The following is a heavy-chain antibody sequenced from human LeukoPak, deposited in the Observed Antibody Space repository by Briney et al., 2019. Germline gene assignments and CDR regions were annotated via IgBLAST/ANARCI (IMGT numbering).Heavy chain of an antibody. D-gene: IGHD1-14*01. CDR3: ARSPAGANYYLDV. J-gene: IGHJ6*03. V-gene: IGHV3-48*03. CDR2: ISSSGSTM. CDR1: GFTFSSYE. Sequence: GGSLRLSCAASGFTFSSYEMNWVRQAPGKGLEWVSYISSSGSTMYYADSVKGRFTISRDNAKNSLSLQMNSLRAEDTAVYYCARSPAGANYYLDVWGKGTTVTVSS.